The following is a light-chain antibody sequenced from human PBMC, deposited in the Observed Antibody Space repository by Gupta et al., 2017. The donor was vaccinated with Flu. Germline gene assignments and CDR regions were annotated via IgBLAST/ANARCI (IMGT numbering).Light chain of an antibody. J-gene: IGLJ3*02. CDR2: EVS. Sequence: SSDIGGYNYVSWYQHHPGKAPKPMIYEVSNRPSGVSNRFSGSKSDNTASLTISGLRAEDEADYYCCSYANSSTPWVFGGGTKLTVL. V-gene: IGLV2-14*01. CDR1: SSDIGGYNY. CDR3: CSYANSSTPWV.